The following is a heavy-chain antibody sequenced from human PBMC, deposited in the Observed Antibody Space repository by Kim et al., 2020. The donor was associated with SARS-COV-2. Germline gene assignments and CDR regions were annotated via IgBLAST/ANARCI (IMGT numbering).Heavy chain of an antibody. CDR3: ARDLVFSSSWGPYYFDY. CDR1: GYTFTGYY. J-gene: IGHJ4*02. Sequence: ASVKVSCKASGYTFTGYYMHWVRQAPGQGLEWMGWINPNSGGTNYAQKFQGRVTMTRDTSISTAYMELSRLRSDDTAVYYCARDLVFSSSWGPYYFDYWGQGTLVTVSS. CDR2: INPNSGGT. V-gene: IGHV1-2*02. D-gene: IGHD6-13*01.